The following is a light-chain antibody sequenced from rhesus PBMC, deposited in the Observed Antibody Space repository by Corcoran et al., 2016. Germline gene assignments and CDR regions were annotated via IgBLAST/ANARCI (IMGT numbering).Light chain of an antibody. V-gene: IGKV1-25*02. CDR2: YAT. J-gene: IGKJ3*01. CDR3: QQYNALPLT. CDR1: QGINNY. Sequence: ASQGINNYLAWYQQQPGKAPNLLVYYATTLHSGVPSRFSGSGSGTEFTLTISSLKPEDFATYYGQQYNALPLTFGPGTKLDIK.